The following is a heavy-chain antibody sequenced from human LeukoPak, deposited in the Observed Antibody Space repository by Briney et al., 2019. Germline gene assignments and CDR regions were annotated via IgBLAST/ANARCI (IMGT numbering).Heavy chain of an antibody. J-gene: IGHJ3*01. V-gene: IGHV3-23*01. CDR3: AKDIQLST. Sequence: GGSLRSSCAASGFTFSVAAMTWVRQAPGKGLEWVSLIGASGESTYYADSVKGRFTISRDNSKNTLSLQMNSLSVEDTAMYFCAKDIQLSTWGLGTMVTVSS. CDR2: IGASGEST. D-gene: IGHD5-24*01. CDR1: GFTFSVAA.